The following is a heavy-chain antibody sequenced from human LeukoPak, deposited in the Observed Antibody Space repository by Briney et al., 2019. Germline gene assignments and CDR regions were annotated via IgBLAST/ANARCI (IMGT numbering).Heavy chain of an antibody. CDR2: ISYDGSNK. CDR3: ARDRVWVRYFDWSSYYFDY. V-gene: IGHV3-30*04. J-gene: IGHJ4*02. CDR1: GFTFSSYA. Sequence: GGSLRLSCAASGFTFSSYAMHWVRQAPGKGLEWVAVISYDGSNKYYADSMKGRFTISRDNSKNTLYLQMNSLRAEDRAGYDCARDRVWVRYFDWSSYYFDYWGQGTLVTVSS. D-gene: IGHD3-9*01.